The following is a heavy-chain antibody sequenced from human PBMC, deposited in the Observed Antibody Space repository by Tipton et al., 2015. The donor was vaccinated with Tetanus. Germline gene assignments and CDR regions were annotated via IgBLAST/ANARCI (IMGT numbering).Heavy chain of an antibody. V-gene: IGHV5-51*03. CDR1: GYSFTTYW. J-gene: IGHJ3*02. CDR3: ARRYSSSSPPKTFDI. CDR2: IYPGDSDA. D-gene: IGHD6-6*01. Sequence: QLVQSGAEVKKPGESLKISCKGSGYSFTTYWIGWVRQMPGKGLEWMGVIYPGDSDARYSPSFQGQVTMSADWSISTAYLQWSSLKTSDTAMYYCARRYSSSSPPKTFDIWGQGTMVTVSS.